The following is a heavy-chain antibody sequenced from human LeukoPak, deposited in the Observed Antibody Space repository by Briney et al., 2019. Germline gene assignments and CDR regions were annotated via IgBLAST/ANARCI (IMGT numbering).Heavy chain of an antibody. J-gene: IGHJ4*02. D-gene: IGHD3-10*01. CDR1: GFTFSDYY. CDR3: ARILWFGELLYSIDY. V-gene: IGHV3-11*01. CDR2: ISSSGSTI. Sequence: GGSLRLSCAASGFTFSDYYMSWIRQAPGKGLEWVSYISSSGSTIYYADSVKGRFTISRDNAKNPLYLQMNSLRAEDTAVYYCARILWFGELLYSIDYWGQGTLVTVSS.